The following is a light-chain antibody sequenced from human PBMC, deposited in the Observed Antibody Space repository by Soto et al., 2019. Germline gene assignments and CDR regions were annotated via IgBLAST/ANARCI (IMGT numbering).Light chain of an antibody. CDR2: DAS. Sequence: DIQMTQSPSTLSASVGDRVTITCRASQSISNWLAWYQQKPGKAPKLLIYDASSLESGVPSRFSGSGSGTEFTLNISSLQPDDFATYYCQQYNSYSWTFGQGTKV. CDR3: QQYNSYSWT. J-gene: IGKJ1*01. V-gene: IGKV1-5*01. CDR1: QSISNW.